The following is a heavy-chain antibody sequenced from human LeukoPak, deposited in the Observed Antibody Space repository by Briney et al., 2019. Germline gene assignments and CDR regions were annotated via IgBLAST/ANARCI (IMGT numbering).Heavy chain of an antibody. D-gene: IGHD6-6*01. CDR2: IYYSGST. V-gene: IGHV4-59*01. CDR3: ARGLAARPLSHRFDP. Sequence: SETLSLTCTVSGGSISSYYWSWIRQPPGKGLEWIGYIYYSGSTSYNPSLKSRVTISVDTSKNQFSLKLSSVTAADTAVYYCARGLAARPLSHRFDPWGQGTLVTVSS. J-gene: IGHJ5*02. CDR1: GGSISSYY.